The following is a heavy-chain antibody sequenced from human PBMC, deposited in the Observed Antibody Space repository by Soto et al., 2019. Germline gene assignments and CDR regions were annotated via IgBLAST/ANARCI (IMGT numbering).Heavy chain of an antibody. J-gene: IGHJ4*02. CDR2: IYYSGST. D-gene: IGHD3-10*01. V-gene: IGHV4-31*03. CDR3: ASRGPGGEAPAFDY. CDR1: GGSISSGGYY. Sequence: SETLSLTCTVSGGSISSGGYYWSWIRQHPGKGLEWIGYIYYSGSTYYNPSLKSRVTISVDTSKNQFSLKLSSVTAADTAVYYCASRGPGGEAPAFDYWGQGTLVTVSS.